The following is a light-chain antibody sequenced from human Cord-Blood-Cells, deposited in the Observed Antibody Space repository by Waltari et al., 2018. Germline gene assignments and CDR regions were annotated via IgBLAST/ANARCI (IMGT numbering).Light chain of an antibody. V-gene: IGLV2-8*01. CDR1: SSDVGGYTY. J-gene: IGLJ2*01. CDR3: SSYAGSYTLV. Sequence: QSALTQPPSASGSPGQSVTISCTGTSSDVGGYTYVSWYQQHPGKAPKLMIYDVSKRPSGVPDRFSGSKSGNTASLTVSGLQAEDEADYYCSSYAGSYTLVFGGGTKLTVL. CDR2: DVS.